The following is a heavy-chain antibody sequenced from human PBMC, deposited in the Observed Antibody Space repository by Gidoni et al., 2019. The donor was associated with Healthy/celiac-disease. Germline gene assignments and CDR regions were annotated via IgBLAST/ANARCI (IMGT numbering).Heavy chain of an antibody. CDR2: IWYDGSNK. J-gene: IGHJ4*02. CDR3: ARGPRGYSYDAPFDY. CDR1: GFTFSSDG. D-gene: IGHD5-18*01. Sequence: QVQLVESGGGVVQPGRSLRLSCAASGFTFSSDGMHWVRQAPGKGLEWVAVIWYDGSNKDYADSVKGRFTISRDNSKNTLYLQMNSLRAEDTAVYYCARGPRGYSYDAPFDYWGQGTLVTVSS. V-gene: IGHV3-33*01.